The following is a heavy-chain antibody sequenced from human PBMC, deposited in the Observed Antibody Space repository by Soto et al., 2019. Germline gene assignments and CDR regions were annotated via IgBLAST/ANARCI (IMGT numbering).Heavy chain of an antibody. CDR1: GFTFSSYE. V-gene: IGHV3-48*03. J-gene: IGHJ4*02. CDR2: ISSNGRTI. Sequence: LRLSFAASGFTFSSYEMNWVRQAPGKGLEWVSYISSNGRTIDYADSVKGRFTISRDNAKKSLYLQLNSLRAEDTAVYYCARVGVVGARSLDFWGQGTLVTVSS. D-gene: IGHD1-26*01. CDR3: ARVGVVGARSLDF.